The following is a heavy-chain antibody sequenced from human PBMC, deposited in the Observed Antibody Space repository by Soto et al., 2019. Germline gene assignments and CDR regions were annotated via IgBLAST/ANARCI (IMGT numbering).Heavy chain of an antibody. D-gene: IGHD5-12*01. J-gene: IGHJ4*02. CDR1: RFTFSSYA. CDR3: ARKREYSGYTNEFDY. CDR2: ISGSGGST. V-gene: IGHV3-23*01. Sequence: GGSLRLSCAASRFTFSSYAMSWVRQAPGKGLEWVSAISGSGGSTYYADSVKGRFTISRDNSKNTLYLQMNSLRAEDTAVYYCARKREYSGYTNEFDYWGQGTLVTVSS.